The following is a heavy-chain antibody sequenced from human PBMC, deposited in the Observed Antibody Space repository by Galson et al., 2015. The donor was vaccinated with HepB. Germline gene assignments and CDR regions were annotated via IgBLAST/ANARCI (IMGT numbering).Heavy chain of an antibody. CDR1: GFTFSSYG. CDR2: IWYDGSNK. D-gene: IGHD3-22*01. CDR3: ARDRGDSSGYKLLNWFDP. J-gene: IGHJ5*02. Sequence: SLRLSCAASGFTFSSYGMHWVRQAPGKGLEWVAVIWYDGSNKYYADSVKGRFTISRDNSKNTLYLQMNSLRAEDTAVYYCARDRGDSSGYKLLNWFDPWGQGTLVTVSS. V-gene: IGHV3-33*01.